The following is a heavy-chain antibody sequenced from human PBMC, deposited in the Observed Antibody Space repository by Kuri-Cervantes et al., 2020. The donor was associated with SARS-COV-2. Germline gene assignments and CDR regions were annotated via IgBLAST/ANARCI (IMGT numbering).Heavy chain of an antibody. J-gene: IGHJ4*02. CDR3: ARDLPYCGGDCYSADFTYFDY. D-gene: IGHD2-21*01. V-gene: IGHV1-18*01. CDR2: ITAFNGNT. CDR1: VYTFTSYA. Sequence: ASVKVSCKTTVYTFTSYAISWVRQAPGQGLEWMGWITAFNGNTKYTQKLQGRVTFTIDPSTDTAYMELRSLRSDDTAVYSCARDLPYCGGDCYSADFTYFDYWGQGTLVTVSS.